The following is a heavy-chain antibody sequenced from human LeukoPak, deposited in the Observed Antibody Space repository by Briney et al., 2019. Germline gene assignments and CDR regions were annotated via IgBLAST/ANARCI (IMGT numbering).Heavy chain of an antibody. J-gene: IGHJ4*02. V-gene: IGHV3-49*04. Sequence: PGGSLRLSCAASGFTFSNAWMTWVRQAPGKGLEWVAFIRSKAYGGTTEYAASVKGRFTFSRDDSKSIAYLQMNNLKTEDTAVYYCTRDGGFLYYLDYWGQGALVTVSS. CDR3: TRDGGFLYYLDY. CDR1: GFTFSNAW. D-gene: IGHD2-15*01. CDR2: IRSKAYGGTT.